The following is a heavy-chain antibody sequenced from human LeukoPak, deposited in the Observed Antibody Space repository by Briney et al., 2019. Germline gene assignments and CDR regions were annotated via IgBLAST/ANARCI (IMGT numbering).Heavy chain of an antibody. J-gene: IGHJ4*02. CDR3: ARSEGIAVAGTFFDY. V-gene: IGHV2-70*04. CDR2: IDWDDDK. Sequence: SGPALVKPTQTLTLTCTFSGFSLSTSGMRVSRIRQPPGKALEWLARIDWDDDKFYSTSLKTRLTISKDTSKNQVVLTMTNMDPVDTATYYCARSEGIAVAGTFFDYWGQGTLVTVSS. CDR1: GFSLSTSGMR. D-gene: IGHD6-19*01.